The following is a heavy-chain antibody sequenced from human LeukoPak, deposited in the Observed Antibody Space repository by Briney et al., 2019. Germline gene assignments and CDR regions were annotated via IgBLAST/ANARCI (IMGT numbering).Heavy chain of an antibody. Sequence: SQTLSLTCTVSGGSISSGSYYWRWIRQPAGKGLEWIGRIYTSGSTNYNPSLKSRVTISVDTSKNQFSLKLSSVTAADTAVYYCARASYYDFWSGYEGYFDYWGQGTLVTVSS. CDR3: ARASYYDFWSGYEGYFDY. D-gene: IGHD3-3*01. CDR1: GGSISSGSYY. CDR2: IYTSGST. J-gene: IGHJ4*02. V-gene: IGHV4-61*02.